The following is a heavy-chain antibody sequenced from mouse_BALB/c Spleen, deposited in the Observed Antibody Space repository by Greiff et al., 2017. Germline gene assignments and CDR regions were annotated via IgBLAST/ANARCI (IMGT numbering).Heavy chain of an antibody. CDR2: ISSGSSTI. CDR3: ANDGYYAWFAY. J-gene: IGHJ3*01. V-gene: IGHV5-17*02. CDR1: GFTFSSFG. D-gene: IGHD2-3*01. Sequence: EVNVVESGGGLVQPGGSRKLSCAASGFTFSSFGMHWVRQAPEKGLEWVAYISSGSSTIYYADTVKGRFTISRDNPKNTLFLQMTSLRSEDTAMYYCANDGYYAWFAYWGQGTLVTVSA.